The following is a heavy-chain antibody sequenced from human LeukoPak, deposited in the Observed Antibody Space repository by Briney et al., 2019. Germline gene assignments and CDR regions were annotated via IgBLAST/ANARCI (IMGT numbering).Heavy chain of an antibody. J-gene: IGHJ4*02. CDR3: ARSAYPGNSVIED. Sequence: PGGSLRLSCEASGFTFSAYAMTWVRQAPGKGLVWVSRINSDGRSTNYADSVKGRFTISRDNAKNTLYLQMNSLRAEDTAVYYCARSAYPGNSVIEDWGRGTLVTVSS. CDR1: GFTFSAYA. CDR2: INSDGRST. D-gene: IGHD4-23*01. V-gene: IGHV3-74*01.